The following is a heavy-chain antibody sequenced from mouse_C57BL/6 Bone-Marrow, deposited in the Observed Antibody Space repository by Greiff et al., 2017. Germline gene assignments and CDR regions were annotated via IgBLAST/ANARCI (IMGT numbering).Heavy chain of an antibody. CDR3: SRVYYGYDGFAY. CDR1: GYTFTSYT. J-gene: IGHJ3*01. Sequence: QVHVKQSGAELARPGASVKMSCKASGYTFTSYTMHWVKQRPGQGLEWIGYINPSSGYTKYNQKFKDKATLTADKSSSTAYMQLSSLTSEDSAVYYSSRVYYGYDGFAYWGQGTLVTVSA. CDR2: INPSSGYT. D-gene: IGHD2-2*01. V-gene: IGHV1-4*01.